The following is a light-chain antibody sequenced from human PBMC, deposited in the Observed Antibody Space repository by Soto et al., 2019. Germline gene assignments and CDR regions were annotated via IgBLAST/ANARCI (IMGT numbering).Light chain of an antibody. CDR2: KAS. J-gene: IGKJ1*01. V-gene: IGKV1-5*03. CDR3: QQYNSYPWT. CDR1: QSISSW. Sequence: DVQMTQSPSNLSASVGDRVTITCRASQSISSWLAWYQQKPGKAPKLLIYKASTLESGVPSNFSGSGSGTEFTLTISSLQPEDFATYYCQQYNSYPWTFGQGTKVDI.